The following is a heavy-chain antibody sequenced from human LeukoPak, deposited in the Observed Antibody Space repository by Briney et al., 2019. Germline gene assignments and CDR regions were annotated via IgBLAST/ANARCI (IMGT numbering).Heavy chain of an antibody. J-gene: IGHJ3*02. CDR1: GGSISSGSYY. CDR2: IYTSGST. V-gene: IGHV4-61*02. Sequence: SQTLSLTCTVSGGSISSGSYYWSWIRQPAGKGLEGIGRIYTSGSTNYNPSLKSRVTISVDTSKNQFSLKLSSVTAADTAVYYCARSQYYYDSSGFSAFDIWGQGTMVSVSS. D-gene: IGHD3-22*01. CDR3: ARSQYYYDSSGFSAFDI.